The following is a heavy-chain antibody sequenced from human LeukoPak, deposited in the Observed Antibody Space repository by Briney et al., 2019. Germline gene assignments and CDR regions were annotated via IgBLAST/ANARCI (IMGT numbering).Heavy chain of an antibody. CDR1: GYTFNNYG. CDR3: AKDWHILTGRNCFDP. J-gene: IGHJ5*02. CDR2: VTSYNGDT. D-gene: IGHD3-9*01. Sequence: ASVKVSCKASGYTFNNYGISWVRQAPGQGLEWMGWVTSYNGDTNYAQKFQDRVTMTTDASTSTAYMELRSLRLDDTAIYYCAKDWHILTGRNCFDPWGQGTLVTVSS. V-gene: IGHV1-18*01.